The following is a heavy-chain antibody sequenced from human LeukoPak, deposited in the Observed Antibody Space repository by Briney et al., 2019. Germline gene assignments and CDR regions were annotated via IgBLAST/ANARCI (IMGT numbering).Heavy chain of an antibody. D-gene: IGHD3-10*02. CDR2: ISSSSSTI. Sequence: GGSLRLSCAASGFTFSSYSMNWVRQAPGKGLEWVSYISSSSSTIYYADSVKGRFTISRDNAKNSLYLQMNSLRAEDTAVYYCAELGTTMIGGVWGKGTTVTISS. J-gene: IGHJ6*04. V-gene: IGHV3-48*04. CDR1: GFTFSSYS. CDR3: AELGTTMIGGV.